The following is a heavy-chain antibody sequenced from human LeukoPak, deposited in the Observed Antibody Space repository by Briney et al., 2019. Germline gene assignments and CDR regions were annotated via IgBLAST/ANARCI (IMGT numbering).Heavy chain of an antibody. CDR1: GYSFTNYW. D-gene: IGHD6-19*01. J-gene: IGHJ6*02. CDR3: ARHGPVAGTFSYGMDV. CDR2: IYPGDSDT. V-gene: IGHV5-51*01. Sequence: GESLKISCKGSGYSFTNYWIGWVRQMPGKGLEWMGIIYPGDSDTRYSPSFQGQVTISADRSTSTAYMQWSSLKASDSAMYYCARHGPVAGTFSYGMDVWGQGTTVTVSS.